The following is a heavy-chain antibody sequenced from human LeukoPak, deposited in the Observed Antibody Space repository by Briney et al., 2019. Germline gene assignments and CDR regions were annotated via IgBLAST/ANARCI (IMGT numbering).Heavy chain of an antibody. CDR2: INGDGSGT. CDR1: GVTFSSSW. J-gene: IGHJ4*02. V-gene: IGHV3-74*01. D-gene: IGHD4-11*01. CDR3: AKDRVFADYTGPVDF. Sequence: GGSLRLSCAASGVTFSSSWIHWVRQAPGKGLVWVSRINGDGSGTGYADSVKGRFTISRDNTKNTLYLQMNSLRAEDTAVYYCAKDRVFADYTGPVDFWGQGTLVTVSS.